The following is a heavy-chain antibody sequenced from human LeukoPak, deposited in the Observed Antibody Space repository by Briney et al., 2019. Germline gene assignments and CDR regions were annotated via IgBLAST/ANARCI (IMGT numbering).Heavy chain of an antibody. V-gene: IGHV1-18*01. D-gene: IGHD4-23*01. Sequence: ASVKVSCKASGYTFSSYGTSWVRQAPGQGLEWMGWISGYNGNTNYAQKLQGRVTMTTDTSTSTAYMELRSLKSDDTAVYYCARVSDFTVVTPGGDYWGQGTLVTVSS. CDR2: ISGYNGNT. CDR3: ARVSDFTVVTPGGDY. CDR1: GYTFSSYG. J-gene: IGHJ4*02.